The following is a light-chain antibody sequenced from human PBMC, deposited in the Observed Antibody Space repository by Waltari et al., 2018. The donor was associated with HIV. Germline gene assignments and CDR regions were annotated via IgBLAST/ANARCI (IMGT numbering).Light chain of an antibody. J-gene: IGLJ2*01. V-gene: IGLV3-1*01. CDR3: QAWDSSTVV. CDR2: QDS. Sequence: SYELTQPPSASVSPGQTASITCSGDQLAKKYVYWSQQKPGQSPVLVIYQDSKRPSGIPERFSGTNSGNTATLTISGTQAMDEADYYCQAWDSSTVVFGGGTKLTVL. CDR1: QLAKKY.